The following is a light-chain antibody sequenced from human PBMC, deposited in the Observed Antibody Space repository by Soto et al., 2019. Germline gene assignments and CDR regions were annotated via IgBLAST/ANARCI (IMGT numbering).Light chain of an antibody. CDR2: YDS. J-gene: IGLJ3*02. Sequence: SYELTQPPSVSVAPGKTARITCGGNNIGSKSVHWYQQKPGQAPVLVIYYDSDRPSGIPERFSGSNSGNTATLTISRVEAGAEADYYCQVWDSSSDHRVFGGGTKLTVL. CDR1: NIGSKS. CDR3: QVWDSSSDHRV. V-gene: IGLV3-21*04.